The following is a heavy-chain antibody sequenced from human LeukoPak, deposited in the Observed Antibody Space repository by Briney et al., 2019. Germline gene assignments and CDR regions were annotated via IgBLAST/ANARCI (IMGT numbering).Heavy chain of an antibody. V-gene: IGHV4-59*01. CDR1: GGSISSYY. Sequence: PSETLSLTCTVSGGSISSYYWSWIRQPPGKGLEWIGYIYYSGSTNYNPSLKSRVTISVDTSKNQFSLKLSSVTAADTAVYYCASQSASSGWFGYWGQGTLVTVSS. D-gene: IGHD6-19*01. J-gene: IGHJ5*01. CDR3: ASQSASSGWFGY. CDR2: IYYSGST.